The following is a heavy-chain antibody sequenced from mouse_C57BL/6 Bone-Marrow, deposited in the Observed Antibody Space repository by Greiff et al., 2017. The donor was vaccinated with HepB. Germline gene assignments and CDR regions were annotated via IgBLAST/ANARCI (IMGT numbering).Heavy chain of an antibody. Sequence: VQLQQSGAELVRPGSSVKLSCKASGYTFTSYWMDWVKQRPGQGLEWIGNIYPSDSETHYNQKFKDKATLTVDKSSSTAYMQLSSLTSEDSAVYYCARGYLPYAMDYWGQGTSVTVSS. J-gene: IGHJ4*01. CDR1: GYTFTSYW. D-gene: IGHD2-3*01. V-gene: IGHV1-61*01. CDR3: ARGYLPYAMDY. CDR2: IYPSDSET.